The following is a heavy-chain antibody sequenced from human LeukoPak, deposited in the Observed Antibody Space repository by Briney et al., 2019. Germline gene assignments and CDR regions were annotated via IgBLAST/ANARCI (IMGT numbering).Heavy chain of an antibody. J-gene: IGHJ4*02. CDR3: ASGGPFDY. CDR2: IYHSGST. D-gene: IGHD4-23*01. Sequence: SETLSLTCTVSGYSISSGYYWGWIRQPPGKGLEWIGSIYHSGSTYYNPSLKSRVTISVDTSKNQFSLKLSSVTAADAAVYYCASGGPFDYWGQGTLVTVSS. V-gene: IGHV4-38-2*02. CDR1: GYSISSGYY.